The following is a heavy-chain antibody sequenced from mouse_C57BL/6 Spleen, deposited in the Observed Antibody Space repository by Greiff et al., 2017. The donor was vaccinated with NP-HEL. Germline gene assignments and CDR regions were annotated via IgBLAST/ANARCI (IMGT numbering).Heavy chain of an antibody. Sequence: QVQLKESGAELVRPGASVKLSCKASGYTFTDYYINWVKQRPGQGLEWIARIYPGSGNTYYNEKFKGKATLTAEKSSSTAYMQLSSLTSEDSAVYFCARRGTTVVATDYAMDYWGQGTSVTVSS. CDR3: ARRGTTVVATDYAMDY. J-gene: IGHJ4*01. CDR2: IYPGSGNT. CDR1: GYTFTDYY. D-gene: IGHD1-1*01. V-gene: IGHV1-76*01.